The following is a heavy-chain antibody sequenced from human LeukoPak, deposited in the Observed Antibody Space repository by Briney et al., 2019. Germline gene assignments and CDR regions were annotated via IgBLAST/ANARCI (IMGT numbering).Heavy chain of an antibody. CDR1: GFTFSSYA. J-gene: IGHJ3*02. D-gene: IGHD2-15*01. CDR2: ISGSGGST. CDR3: AKGNPWWVAASDAFDI. V-gene: IGHV3-23*01. Sequence: GGSLRLSCAASGFTFSSYAMSWVRQAPGKGLEWVSAISGSGGSTYYADSVKGRFTISRDNSKNTLYLQMNSLRAEDTAVYYCAKGNPWWVAASDAFDIWGQGTMVTVSS.